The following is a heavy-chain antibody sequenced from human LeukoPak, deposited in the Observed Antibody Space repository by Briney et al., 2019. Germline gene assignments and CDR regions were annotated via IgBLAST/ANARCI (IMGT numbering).Heavy chain of an antibody. CDR2: IIPIFSTA. J-gene: IGHJ5*02. CDR1: GGTFSSYA. V-gene: IGHV1-69*13. CDR3: AREQTITIFGVVKRSSWFDP. D-gene: IGHD3-3*01. Sequence: SVKVSCKASGGTFSSYAISWVRQAPGQGLEWMGGIIPIFSTANYAQKFQGRVTITADESTSTAYMELSSLRSEDTAVYYCAREQTITIFGVVKRSSWFDPWGQGTLVTVSS.